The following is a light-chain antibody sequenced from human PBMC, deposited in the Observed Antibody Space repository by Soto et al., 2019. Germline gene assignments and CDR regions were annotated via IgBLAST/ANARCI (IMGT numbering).Light chain of an antibody. CDR2: KAL. CDR3: QQYNSYPLT. CDR1: QNLTNW. J-gene: IGKJ4*01. Sequence: DIPMTQSPSTLSASVGDRVPITCRASQNLTNWLAWYQQKPGQAPKLLIYKALSLESGVPSRFGGSGSGTEFTLTISSLQPDDFATYYCQQYNSYPLTFGGGTKVEIK. V-gene: IGKV1-5*03.